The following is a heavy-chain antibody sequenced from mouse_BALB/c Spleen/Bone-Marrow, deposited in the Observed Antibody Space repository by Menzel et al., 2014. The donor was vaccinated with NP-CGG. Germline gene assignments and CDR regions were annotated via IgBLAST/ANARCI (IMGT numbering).Heavy chain of an antibody. J-gene: IGHJ3*01. Sequence: EVQLQESGGGLVQPGRSRKLSCAASGFTFSSFGMHWVRQAPEKGLEWVAYISSGSSTIYYADTVKGRFTISRDNPKNTLFLQMTSLRSEDTAIYYCARGGNFAWLPYGRQGTLVPVSA. CDR2: ISSGSSTI. CDR1: GFTFSSFG. D-gene: IGHD2-1*01. CDR3: ARGGNFAWLPY. V-gene: IGHV5-17*02.